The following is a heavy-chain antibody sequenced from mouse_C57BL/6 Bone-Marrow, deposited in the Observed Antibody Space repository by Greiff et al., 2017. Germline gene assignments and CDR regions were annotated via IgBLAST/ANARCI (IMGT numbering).Heavy chain of an antibody. J-gene: IGHJ4*01. Sequence: VQLQQPGAELVKPGASVKMSCKASGYTFTSYWITWVKQRPGQGLEWIGDIYPGSGSTTYNEKFKSKATLTVDTSSSTAYMQLSSLTSDDSAVYYCGRGGSYDCYARDYWGQGTSVTVSS. CDR3: GRGGSYDCYARDY. V-gene: IGHV1-55*01. CDR1: GYTFTSYW. D-gene: IGHD1-1*02. CDR2: IYPGSGST.